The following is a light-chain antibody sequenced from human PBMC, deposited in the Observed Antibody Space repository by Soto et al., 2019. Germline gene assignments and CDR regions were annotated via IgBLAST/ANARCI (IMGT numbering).Light chain of an antibody. CDR2: DAF. V-gene: IGKV3-11*01. J-gene: IGKJ5*01. Sequence: IVMTQSPSTLSVSPGERATLSCQASQSVGSSLTWYQQRPGQAPRLLIYDAFIRATGIPARFSGSESGTDFTLTISSLEPEDFAVYYCQQRSNWPLTFGQGTRLEIK. CDR1: QSVGSS. CDR3: QQRSNWPLT.